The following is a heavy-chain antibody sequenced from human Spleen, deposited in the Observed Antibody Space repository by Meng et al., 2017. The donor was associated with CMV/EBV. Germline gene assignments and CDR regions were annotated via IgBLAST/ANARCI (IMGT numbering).Heavy chain of an antibody. D-gene: IGHD6-13*01. J-gene: IGHJ4*02. V-gene: IGHV4-39*01. CDR3: ARPRRQQLVSFDY. Sequence: SETLSLTCTVSGGSISSSDYHWGWIRQPPGKGLEWVGTIHYSGSTYYSPSFKSRVTMSADTSKNQFSLRLSSVPAADTAVYYCARPRRQQLVSFDYWGQGTLVTGSS. CDR1: GGSISSSDYH. CDR2: IHYSGST.